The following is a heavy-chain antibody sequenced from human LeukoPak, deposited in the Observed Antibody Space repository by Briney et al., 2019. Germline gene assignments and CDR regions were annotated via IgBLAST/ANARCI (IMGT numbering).Heavy chain of an antibody. J-gene: IGHJ4*02. V-gene: IGHV3-7*01. CDR2: MKQGGSEK. CDR1: GFTFSSYW. Sequence: PGGSLRLSCAASGFTFSSYWMSWVRQAPGKGLEWVASMKQGGSEKYSLDSVKGRFTISRDNAKNSLFLQMNSLRAEDTAVYYCASVRMTMIRGVIAVFDYWGQGTLVTVSS. D-gene: IGHD3-10*01. CDR3: ASVRMTMIRGVIAVFDY.